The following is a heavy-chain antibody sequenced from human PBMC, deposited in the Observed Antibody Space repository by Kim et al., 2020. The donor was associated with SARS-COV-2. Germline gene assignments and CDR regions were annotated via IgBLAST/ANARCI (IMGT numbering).Heavy chain of an antibody. CDR2: LSSGGSV. Sequence: GGSLRLSCAASGFTFSSYGMSWVRQAPGKGLEWVASLSSGGSVHYVDSVKGRFTISRDNSQNTLYLQMSSLRVEDTAVYYCAKRLSRGGGHFDCWGQGT. CDR1: GFTFSSYG. J-gene: IGHJ4*02. V-gene: IGHV3-23*01. CDR3: AKRLSRGGGHFDC. D-gene: IGHD6-19*01.